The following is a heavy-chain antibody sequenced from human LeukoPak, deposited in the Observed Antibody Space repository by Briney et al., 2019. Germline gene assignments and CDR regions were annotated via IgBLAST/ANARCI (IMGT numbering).Heavy chain of an antibody. J-gene: IGHJ1*01. CDR3: ASRIAAAGSRYFQH. D-gene: IGHD6-13*01. V-gene: IGHV3-9*01. CDR2: ISWNSGNI. Sequence: PGGSLRLSCAASGFTFDDYAMHWVRQAPGKGLEWVSGISWNSGNIVYADSVKGRFTISRDNAKNSLFLQMNSLRAEDTALYYCASRIAAAGSRYFQHWGQGTLVTVSS. CDR1: GFTFDDYA.